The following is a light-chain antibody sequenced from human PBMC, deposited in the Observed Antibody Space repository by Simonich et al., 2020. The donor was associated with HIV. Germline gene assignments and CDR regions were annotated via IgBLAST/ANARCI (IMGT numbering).Light chain of an antibody. V-gene: IGKV4-1*01. CDR3: QQYYSTPRT. CDR1: QSVLYSSNNKNY. J-gene: IGKJ1*01. Sequence: DIVMTQSPDSLAVSLGERATINCNSSQSVLYSSNNKNYLAWYQQKPGQPPKLLIYWASTRESGVPDRFSGSGSGTDFTLTISSLQAEDVAVYYCQQYYSTPRTFGPGTKVEIK. CDR2: WAS.